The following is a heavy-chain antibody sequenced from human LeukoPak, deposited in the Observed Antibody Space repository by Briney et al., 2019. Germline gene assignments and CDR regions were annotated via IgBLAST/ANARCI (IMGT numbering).Heavy chain of an antibody. CDR2: IDPSDSYT. J-gene: IGHJ4*02. D-gene: IGHD5-12*01. CDR1: GYTFTNHR. CDR3: ARAPDSDSGYDYFDY. V-gene: IGHV5-10-1*01. Sequence: PGESLKISCKGSGYTFTNHRISWVRQMPGKGLEWMGKIDPSDSYTNYSPSFQGHVTISADKSISTAYLQWSSLKASDTAMYYCARAPDSDSGYDYFDYWGQGTLVTVSS.